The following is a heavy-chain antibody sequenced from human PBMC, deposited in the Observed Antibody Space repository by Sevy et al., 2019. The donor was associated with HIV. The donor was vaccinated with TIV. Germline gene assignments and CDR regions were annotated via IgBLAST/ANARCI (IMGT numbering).Heavy chain of an antibody. CDR2: ISSSSSTI. J-gene: IGHJ4*02. Sequence: GGSLRLSCAASGFTFSSYSMSWVRQAPGKGLEWVSYISSSSSTIYYADSVKGRFTISRDNAKNSLYLQMNSLRAEDTAVYYCARDPDTAMVTGPLDYWGQGTLVTVSS. CDR1: GFTFSSYS. CDR3: ARDPDTAMVTGPLDY. V-gene: IGHV3-48*01. D-gene: IGHD5-18*01.